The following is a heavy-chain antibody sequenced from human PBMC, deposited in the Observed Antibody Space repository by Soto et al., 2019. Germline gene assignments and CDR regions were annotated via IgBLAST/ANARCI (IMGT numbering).Heavy chain of an antibody. CDR3: AKDHDYGDYATDY. J-gene: IGHJ4*02. D-gene: IGHD4-17*01. V-gene: IGHV3-30*18. Sequence: LRLSCAASGFTFSRYGMHWVRQAPGKGLEWGTFISYDGSNQYYADSVEGRFTISRDNSKTTLYLQMNSLRVEDTAVYYCAKDHDYGDYATDYWGQGXLVTVSS. CDR2: ISYDGSNQ. CDR1: GFTFSRYG.